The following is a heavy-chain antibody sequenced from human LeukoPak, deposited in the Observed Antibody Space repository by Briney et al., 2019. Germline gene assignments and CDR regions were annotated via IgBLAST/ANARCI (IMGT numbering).Heavy chain of an antibody. Sequence: SETLSLTCTVSGGSISSGGYYWNWIRQHPGKGLEWIGYIYYGGSTYYNPSLQSRLTISVDTSDNQFSLKLSSVTAADTAVYYCVRCHGSGTTPLNWGQGTLVTVSS. CDR3: VRCHGSGTTPLN. CDR2: IYYGGST. V-gene: IGHV4-31*03. D-gene: IGHD3-10*01. J-gene: IGHJ4*02. CDR1: GGSISSGGYY.